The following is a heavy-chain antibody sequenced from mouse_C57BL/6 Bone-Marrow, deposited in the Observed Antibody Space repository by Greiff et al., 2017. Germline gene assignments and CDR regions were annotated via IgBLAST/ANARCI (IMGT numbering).Heavy chain of an antibody. CDR1: GFSLTSYG. V-gene: IGHV2-2*01. CDR2: IWSGGST. D-gene: IGHD2-10*02. CDR3: GREGYDYCAMDD. J-gene: IGHJ4*01. Sequence: VQVVESGPGLVQPSQSLSITCTVSGFSLTSYGVHWVRQSPGKGLEWLGVIWSGGSTDYNAAFISRLSISKDNSKSQVFFKMNRLQADDTAIYYCGREGYDYCAMDDWGQGTSVTVSS.